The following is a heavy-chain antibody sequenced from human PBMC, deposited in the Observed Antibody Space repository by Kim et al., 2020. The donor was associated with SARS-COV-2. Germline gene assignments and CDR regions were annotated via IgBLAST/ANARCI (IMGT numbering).Heavy chain of an antibody. V-gene: IGHV7-4-1*02. CDR3: ASSMVYGVISAFDL. D-gene: IGHD3-10*01. CDR1: GNTFSSYA. J-gene: IGHJ3*01. Sequence: ASVKVSCKASGNTFSSYAMNWVRQAPGQGLEWMGWINTNTGKPAYDQGFTGRFVFSLDTSVSTTYLQISSLKSEDTAVYYCASSMVYGVISAFDLWGQGTMVTVSS. CDR2: INTNTGKP.